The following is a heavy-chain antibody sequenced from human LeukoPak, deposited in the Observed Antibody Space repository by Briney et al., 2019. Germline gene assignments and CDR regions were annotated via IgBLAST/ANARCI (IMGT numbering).Heavy chain of an antibody. J-gene: IGHJ5*02. V-gene: IGHV3-23*01. CDR2: ISGSGGST. CDR3: AKGVSSVVYALNWFDP. D-gene: IGHD2-8*02. CDR1: GFTFSSYA. Sequence: GGSLRLSCAASGFTFSSYAMSWFRQAPGKGLEWVSGISGSGGSTYYADSVKGRFTISRDNSKNTLYLQMNSLRAEDTAVYYCAKGVSSVVYALNWFDPWGQGTLVTVSS.